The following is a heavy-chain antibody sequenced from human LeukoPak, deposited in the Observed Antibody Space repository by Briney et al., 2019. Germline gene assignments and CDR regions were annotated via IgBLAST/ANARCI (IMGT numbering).Heavy chain of an antibody. CDR3: ARLTNYDFWSGYYISN. CDR1: GYSFTSYW. V-gene: IGHV5-51*01. Sequence: PGESLKISCKGSGYSFTSYWIGWVRQMPGKGLEWMGIIYPGDSDTRYSPSFQGQVTISADKSISTAYLQWSSLKAPDTAMYYCARLTNYDFWSGYYISNWGQGTLVTVSS. J-gene: IGHJ4*02. D-gene: IGHD3-3*01. CDR2: IYPGDSDT.